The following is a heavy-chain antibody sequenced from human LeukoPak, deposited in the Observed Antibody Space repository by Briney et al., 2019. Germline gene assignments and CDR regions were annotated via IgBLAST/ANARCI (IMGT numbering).Heavy chain of an antibody. CDR3: ASSSSGSYNYYYMDV. V-gene: IGHV4-34*01. CDR2: IYQSGST. D-gene: IGHD3-10*01. J-gene: IGHJ6*03. Sequence: SETLSLTCAVYGGSFSGYYWSWIRQPPGKGLEWIGYIYQSGSTYYNPSLESRVTISLDRYKNQFSLKLSSVTAADTAVYYCASSSSGSYNYYYMDVWGKGTTVTVSS. CDR1: GGSFSGYY.